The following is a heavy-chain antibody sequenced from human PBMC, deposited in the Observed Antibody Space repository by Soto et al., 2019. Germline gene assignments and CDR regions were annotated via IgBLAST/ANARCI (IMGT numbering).Heavy chain of an antibody. J-gene: IGHJ4*02. CDR3: AKEIGGSWSNPFDC. Sequence: EVQLLESGGVLVQPGGSLRLSCAVSGFIFSSYAMSWVRQAPGKGLEWVSLISARGGTTYYADSVKGRFTISRDNYKHTLYRQMNSLTAEDTALYLCAKEIGGSWSNPFDCWGQGTMVTDSS. CDR2: ISARGGTT. D-gene: IGHD6-13*01. CDR1: GFIFSSYA. V-gene: IGHV3-23*01.